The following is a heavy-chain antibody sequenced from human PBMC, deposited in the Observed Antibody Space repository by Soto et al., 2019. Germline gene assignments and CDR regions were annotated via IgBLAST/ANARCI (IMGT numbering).Heavy chain of an antibody. D-gene: IGHD2-15*01. CDR2: IYSGGST. CDR1: GFTVSDNY. CDR3: ARGYPTGGNGLDV. J-gene: IGHJ6*02. V-gene: IGHV3-53*01. Sequence: GGSLRLSCAASGFTVSDNYMNWVRQAPGKGLEWVSVIYSGGSTYYTDSVKGRFTISRDNSKNTLYLQMNSLRAEDTAVYYCARGYPTGGNGLDVWGQGTTVTVSS.